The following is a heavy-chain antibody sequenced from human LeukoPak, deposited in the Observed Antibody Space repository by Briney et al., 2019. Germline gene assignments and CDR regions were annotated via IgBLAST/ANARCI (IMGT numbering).Heavy chain of an antibody. V-gene: IGHV3-21*01. CDR3: ARPIYGDVGFDY. CDR1: GFTFSSYS. D-gene: IGHD4-17*01. CDR2: ISSSSSYI. Sequence: SGGSLRLSCAASGFTFSSYSMNWVRQAPGEGLEWVSSISSSSSYIYYADSVKGRFTISRDNAKNSLYLQMNSLRAEDTAVYYCARPIYGDVGFDYWGQGTLVTVSS. J-gene: IGHJ4*02.